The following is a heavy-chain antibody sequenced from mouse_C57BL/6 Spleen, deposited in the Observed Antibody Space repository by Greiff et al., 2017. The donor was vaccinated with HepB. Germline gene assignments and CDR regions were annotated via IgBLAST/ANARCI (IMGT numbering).Heavy chain of an antibody. CDR1: GYSITSGYY. CDR3: ARVGNYPDY. V-gene: IGHV3-6*01. J-gene: IGHJ2*01. Sequence: VQLQQSGPGLVKPSQSLSLTCSVTGYSITSGYYWNWIRQFPGNKLEWMGYISYDGSNNYNPSLKNRISITRDTSKNQFFLKLNSVTTEDTATYYCARVGNYPDYWGQGTTLTVSS. CDR2: ISYDGSN.